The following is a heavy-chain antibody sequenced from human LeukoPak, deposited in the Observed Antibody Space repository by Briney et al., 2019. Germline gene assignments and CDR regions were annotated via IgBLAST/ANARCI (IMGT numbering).Heavy chain of an antibody. CDR1: GYIFTSYW. CDR2: IYPGDSDN. Sequence: GASLQISCEGSGYIFTSYWIGWARQVPGKGLEWMGIIYPGDSDNRYSPSFQGQVTISANKSISTAYLQWSSLKASDTAMYYCARVFNWNDVIDAFDIWGQGTMVTVSS. J-gene: IGHJ3*02. V-gene: IGHV5-51*01. CDR3: ARVFNWNDVIDAFDI. D-gene: IGHD1-1*01.